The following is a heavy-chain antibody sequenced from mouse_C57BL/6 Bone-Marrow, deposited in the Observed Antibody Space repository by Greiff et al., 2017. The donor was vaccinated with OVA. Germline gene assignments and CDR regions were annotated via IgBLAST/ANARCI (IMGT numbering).Heavy chain of an antibody. J-gene: IGHJ2*01. D-gene: IGHD2-1*01. Sequence: VQLQQSGAELMKPGASVKLSCKATGYTFTGYWIEWVKQRPGHGLEWIGEILPGSGSTNDNEKFKGKATFTADTSSNTAYMQLSSLTTEDSAIYYCARSANYHDYRGQGTTLTVSS. CDR3: ARSANYHDY. CDR2: ILPGSGST. CDR1: GYTFTGYW. V-gene: IGHV1-9*01.